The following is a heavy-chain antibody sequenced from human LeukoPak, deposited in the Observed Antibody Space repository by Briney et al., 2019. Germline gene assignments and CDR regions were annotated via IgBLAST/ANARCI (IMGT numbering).Heavy chain of an antibody. CDR2: IYHSGST. Sequence: SGPGLVKPSGTLSLTCAVSGGSISSSNWWSWVRQPPGKGLEWIGEIYHSGSTNSNPSLKSRVTISVDKSKNQFSLKVSSVTAADTAVYYCARVGSGWSRDYFDYWGQGTLVTVSS. J-gene: IGHJ4*02. CDR3: ARVGSGWSRDYFDY. CDR1: GGSISSSNW. V-gene: IGHV4-4*02. D-gene: IGHD6-19*01.